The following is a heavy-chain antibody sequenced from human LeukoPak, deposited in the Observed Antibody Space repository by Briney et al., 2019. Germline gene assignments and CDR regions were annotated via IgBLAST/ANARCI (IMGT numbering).Heavy chain of an antibody. D-gene: IGHD2-15*01. CDR1: GFTFSSYG. J-gene: IGHJ6*03. CDR3: AKLGRCSGGSCYSYYYYYMDV. Sequence: GGSLRLSCAASGFTFSSYGMHWVRQAPGKGLEWVAVISYDGSNKYYADSVKGRFTISRDNSKNTLYLQMNSLRAEDTAVYYCAKLGRCSGGSCYSYYYYYMDVWGKGTTVTVSS. CDR2: ISYDGSNK. V-gene: IGHV3-30*18.